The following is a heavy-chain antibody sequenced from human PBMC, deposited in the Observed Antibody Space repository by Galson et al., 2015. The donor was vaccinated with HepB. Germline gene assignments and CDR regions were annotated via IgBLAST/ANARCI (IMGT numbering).Heavy chain of an antibody. Sequence: SLRLSCAASGFSSSDYWMSWVRQAAGKGLEWVANIKQDGSEKYYVDSVKGQFIISRDNANNSLYLQMNSLRGEDTAVYYCARRHVKSEYMYGYYFDYWGQGTLVTVSS. CDR1: GFSSSDYW. CDR2: IKQDGSEK. CDR3: ARRHVKSEYMYGYYFDY. V-gene: IGHV3-7*01. D-gene: IGHD5-18*01. J-gene: IGHJ4*02.